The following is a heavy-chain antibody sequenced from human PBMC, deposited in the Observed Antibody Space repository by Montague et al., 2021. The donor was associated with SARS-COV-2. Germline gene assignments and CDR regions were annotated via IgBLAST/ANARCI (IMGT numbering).Heavy chain of an antibody. CDR1: GGSISSSDYY. J-gene: IGHJ3*02. CDR3: ARTKYDFWRGHQRGGAFDI. Sequence: SETLSLTCTVSGGSISSSDYYWGWIRQPPGKGLEWIGSLFYSVNTFYNPSLKSRVTISVDTSKNQFSLKLSSVTAADTAVYYCARTKYDFWRGHQRGGAFDIWGQGTMVIVSS. CDR2: LFYSVNT. D-gene: IGHD3-3*01. V-gene: IGHV4-39*01.